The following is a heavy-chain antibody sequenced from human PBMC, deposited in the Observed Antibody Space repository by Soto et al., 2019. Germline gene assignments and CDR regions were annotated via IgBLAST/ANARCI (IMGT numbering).Heavy chain of an antibody. CDR2: ISSSSSSTI. V-gene: IGHV3-48*02. D-gene: IGHD3-3*01. Sequence: PGGSLRLSCAASGFTFSSYSMNWVRQAPGKGLEWVSYISSSSSSTIYYADSVKGRFTISRDNAKNSLYLQMNSLRDEDTAVYYCAREDDLRITIFGVVPYGMDVWGKGTTVTVSS. CDR3: AREDDLRITIFGVVPYGMDV. CDR1: GFTFSSYS. J-gene: IGHJ6*04.